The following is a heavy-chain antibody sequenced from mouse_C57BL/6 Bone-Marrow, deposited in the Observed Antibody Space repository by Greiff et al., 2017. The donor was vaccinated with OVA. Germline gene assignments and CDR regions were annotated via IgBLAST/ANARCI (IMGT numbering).Heavy chain of an antibody. J-gene: IGHJ3*01. CDR2: IDPANGNT. V-gene: IGHV14-3*01. Sequence: VQLQQPVAELVRPGASVKLSCTASGFTIKNTYMHWVQQTPEQGLEWIGRIDPANGNTKYAPKFQGKATITADTSSNTAYLQLSSLTTEDTAIYYRANDDRAWFAYWGQGTPVTVAA. CDR1: GFTIKNTY. CDR3: ANDDRAWFAY.